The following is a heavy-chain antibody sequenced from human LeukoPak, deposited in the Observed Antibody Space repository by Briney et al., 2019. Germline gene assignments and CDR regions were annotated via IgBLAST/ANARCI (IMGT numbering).Heavy chain of an antibody. J-gene: IGHJ4*02. D-gene: IGHD4-17*01. CDR3: ARGGYDYGDYARKAYFDY. CDR1: GGSFSGYY. Sequence: PSETLSLTCAVYGGSFSGYYWSWIRQPPGKGLEWIGEINHSGSTNYNPSLKSRVTISLDTSKSQFSLQVTSVTAADTAVYYCARGGYDYGDYARKAYFDYWGQGTLVTVSS. CDR2: INHSGST. V-gene: IGHV4-34*01.